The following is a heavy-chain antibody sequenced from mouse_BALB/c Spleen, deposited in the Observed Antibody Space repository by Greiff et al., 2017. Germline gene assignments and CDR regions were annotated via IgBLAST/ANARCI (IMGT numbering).Heavy chain of an antibody. J-gene: IGHJ3*01. D-gene: IGHD2-2*01. Sequence: EVQLVESGGGLVQPGGSMKLSCVASGFTFSNYWMNWVRQSPEKGLEWVAEIRLKSNNYATHYAESVKGRFTISRDDSKSSVYLQMNNLRAEDTGIYYCTVYGYDEGGFAYWGQGTLVTVSA. V-gene: IGHV6-6*02. CDR2: IRLKSNNYAT. CDR1: GFTFSNYW. CDR3: TVYGYDEGGFAY.